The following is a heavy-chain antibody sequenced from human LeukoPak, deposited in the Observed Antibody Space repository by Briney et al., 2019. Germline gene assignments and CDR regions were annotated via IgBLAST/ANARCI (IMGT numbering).Heavy chain of an antibody. CDR1: GGSISSGSYY. Sequence: SETLSLTCTVSGGSISSGSYYWSWIRQPAGKGLEWIGRIYTSGSTNYNHSLKSRVTISVDTSKNQFSLKLSSVTAADTAVYYCARGHFGFSVVGFDPWGQGTLVTVSS. CDR2: IYTSGST. D-gene: IGHD3-10*01. CDR3: ARGHFGFSVVGFDP. V-gene: IGHV4-61*02. J-gene: IGHJ5*02.